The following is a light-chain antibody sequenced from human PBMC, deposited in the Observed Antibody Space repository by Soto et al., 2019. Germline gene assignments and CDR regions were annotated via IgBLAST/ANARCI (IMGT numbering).Light chain of an antibody. CDR1: SSDASGYNY. Sequence: QSALTQPASVSGSPGQSITISCTGTSSDASGYNYVSWYQQHPGKAPKLMIYDVSNRPSGISNRFSGSKSGNTASLTISGLQAEDEADYYCSSYTSSSTYVFGNGTKVTVL. CDR3: SSYTSSSTYV. CDR2: DVS. J-gene: IGLJ1*01. V-gene: IGLV2-14*01.